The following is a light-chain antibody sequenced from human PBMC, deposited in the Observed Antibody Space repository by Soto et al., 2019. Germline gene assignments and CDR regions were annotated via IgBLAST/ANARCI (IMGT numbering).Light chain of an antibody. V-gene: IGKV3-20*01. CDR2: GAS. Sequence: EMVLTQSPCTLSLSPGERATISRRASQSVSSSFLAWYKQKPGQAPRLLIHGASSRATGIPDRFSGSGSGTDFSLTISRLEPEDFAVYYCQQFGGSPPYTFGQGTKLDIK. CDR3: QQFGGSPPYT. CDR1: QSVSSSF. J-gene: IGKJ2*01.